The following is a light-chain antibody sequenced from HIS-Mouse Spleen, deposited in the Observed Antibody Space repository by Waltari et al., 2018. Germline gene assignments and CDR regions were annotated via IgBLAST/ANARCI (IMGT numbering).Light chain of an antibody. J-gene: IGLJ2*01. CDR2: EDS. Sequence: SYELTQPPSVSVSPGQTARITCSGDALPKKYAYWYQQKSGQAPVLVIYEDSKRPSGIRGGFSGASSGTMATLTISGAQVEDEAYYYCYSTDSSGNHRVFGGGTKLTVL. CDR1: ALPKKY. CDR3: YSTDSSGNHRV. V-gene: IGLV3-10*01.